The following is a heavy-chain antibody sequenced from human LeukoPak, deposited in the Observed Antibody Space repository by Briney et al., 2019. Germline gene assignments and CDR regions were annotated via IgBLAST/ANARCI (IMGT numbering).Heavy chain of an antibody. CDR3: ARLRVNAAWFDP. Sequence: PSETLSLTCTVSGGSVSSSSYYWGWIRQPPGKGLEWIGSIYYSGSTYYNPSLKSRVTISVDTSKNQFSLKLSSVTAADTAVYYCARLRVNAAWFDPWGQGTLVTVSS. D-gene: IGHD3-22*01. CDR2: IYYSGST. CDR1: GGSVSSSSYY. J-gene: IGHJ5*02. V-gene: IGHV4-39*01.